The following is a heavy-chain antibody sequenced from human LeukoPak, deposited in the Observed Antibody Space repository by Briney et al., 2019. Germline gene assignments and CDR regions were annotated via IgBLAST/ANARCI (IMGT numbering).Heavy chain of an antibody. D-gene: IGHD4-23*01. CDR3: ARAATVADAFDI. J-gene: IGHJ3*02. V-gene: IGHV1-69*04. CDR1: GGTFSSYA. CDR2: IIPILGIA. Sequence: GASVKVSCKASGGTFSSYAISWVRQAPGQGLEWMGRIIPILGIANYAQKFQGRVTITADKSTSTAYMELSSLRSEDTAVYYCARAATVADAFDIWGQGTMVTASS.